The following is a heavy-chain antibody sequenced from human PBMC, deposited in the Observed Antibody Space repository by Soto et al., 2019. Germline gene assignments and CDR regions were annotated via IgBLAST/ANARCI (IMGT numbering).Heavy chain of an antibody. CDR2: ISSRSRTI. CDR1: GSTLSSYS. V-gene: IGHV3-48*01. J-gene: IGHJ6*02. Sequence: EVQLVESGGGLVQPGGSLRLTCAASGSTLSSYSLNWVRQAPGKGLEWVSYISSRSRTIDYADSVKGRFTISRDNAKISLYLQLNSLRAEDTAVYYCARGASVYDHVDVWGQGTTVTVSS. CDR3: ARGASVYDHVDV. D-gene: IGHD5-12*01.